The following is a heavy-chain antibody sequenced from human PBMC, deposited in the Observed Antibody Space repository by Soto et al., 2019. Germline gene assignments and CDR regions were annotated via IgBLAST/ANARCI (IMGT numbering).Heavy chain of an antibody. Sequence: GGSLRLSCAASGFTFSSYSMNWVRQAPGKGLEWVSYISSSSSTIYYADSVKGRFTISRDNAKNSLYLQMNSLRAEDTAVYYCARDLRVVSDFWSGWGDAFDIWGQGTMVTVSS. CDR1: GFTFSSYS. V-gene: IGHV3-48*01. CDR2: ISSSSSTI. J-gene: IGHJ3*02. CDR3: ARDLRVVSDFWSGWGDAFDI. D-gene: IGHD3-3*01.